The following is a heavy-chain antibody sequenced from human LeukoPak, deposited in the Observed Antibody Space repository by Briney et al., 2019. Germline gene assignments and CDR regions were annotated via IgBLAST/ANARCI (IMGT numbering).Heavy chain of an antibody. CDR1: GFTFSSYG. V-gene: IGHV3-30*02. D-gene: IGHD3-10*01. CDR2: IRYDGSNK. J-gene: IGHJ5*02. Sequence: PGGSLRLSCAASGFTFSSYGMHWVRQAPGKGLEWVAFIRYDGSNKYYADSVKGRFTISRDNSKNTLYLQMKSLRAEDTAVYYCAKDADDYYGSGSHPSFDPWGQGTLVTVSS. CDR3: AKDADDYYGSGSHPSFDP.